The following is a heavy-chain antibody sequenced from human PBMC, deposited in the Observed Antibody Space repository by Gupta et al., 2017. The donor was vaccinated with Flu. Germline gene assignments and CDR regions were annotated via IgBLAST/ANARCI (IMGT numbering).Heavy chain of an antibody. V-gene: IGHV2-5*02. CDR1: GFSLTTRGVS. D-gene: IGHD1-7*01. Sequence: QFTLKESGPTLVKPTQTLTLTCTFSGFSLTTRGVSVGWIRQPPGKALESLALIYWDDDTRYSPSLKTRLTITKDTSKNQVVLTMTNMDLVDTATYYCIHSYGNTYVPQQIDFWGQGTLVTVSS. CDR2: IYWDDDT. J-gene: IGHJ4*02. CDR3: IHSYGNTYVPQQIDF.